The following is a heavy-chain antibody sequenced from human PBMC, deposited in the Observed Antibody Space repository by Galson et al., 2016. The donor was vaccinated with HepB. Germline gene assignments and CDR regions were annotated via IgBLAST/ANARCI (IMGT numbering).Heavy chain of an antibody. Sequence: SLRLSCAASGLIFSTAWMGWIRQAPGKGLEWVGRIKSKIDGETTEYAAPVKGRFTISRDDSKDALYLQMNSLKTEDTAVYYCTTVGAVLRYSDSPEIKGLFYWGQGALVTVSS. CDR2: IKSKIDGETT. V-gene: IGHV3-15*01. D-gene: IGHD3-9*01. CDR3: TTVGAVLRYSDSPEIKGLFY. J-gene: IGHJ4*02. CDR1: GLIFSTAW.